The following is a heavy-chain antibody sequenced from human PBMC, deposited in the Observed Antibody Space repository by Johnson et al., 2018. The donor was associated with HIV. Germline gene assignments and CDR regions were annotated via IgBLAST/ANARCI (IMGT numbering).Heavy chain of an antibody. Sequence: EVQLVESGGGVVQPGRSLRLSCAASGFTFSSYAMHCVRQAPAKGLEWVSYISVSGDPIYSADSVQGRFTTSRDNAKNSLYLQMDSLRAEDTAVYYCARSKDCSVGTCPDGFDIWGQGTMVIVSS. J-gene: IGHJ3*02. CDR1: GFTFSSYA. CDR3: ARSKDCSVGTCPDGFDI. V-gene: IGHV3-48*03. D-gene: IGHD2-15*01. CDR2: ISVSGDPI.